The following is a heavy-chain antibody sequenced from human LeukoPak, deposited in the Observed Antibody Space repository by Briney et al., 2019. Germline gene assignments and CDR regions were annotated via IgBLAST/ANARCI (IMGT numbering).Heavy chain of an antibody. CDR2: ISGGGDST. CDR3: AKDRARGGATDFDY. D-gene: IGHD1-26*01. V-gene: IGHV3-23*01. CDR1: GFTFSSYA. J-gene: IGHJ4*02. Sequence: GGSLRLSCAASGFTFSSYAMSWVRQAPGKGLEWVSAISGGGDSTYYADSVKGRFTVSRDNSKNTLSLQMNSLRVEDTAIFYCAKDRARGGATDFDYWGQGTLVTVSS.